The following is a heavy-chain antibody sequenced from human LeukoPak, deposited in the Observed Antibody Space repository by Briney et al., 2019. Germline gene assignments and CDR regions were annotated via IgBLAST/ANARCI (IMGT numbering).Heavy chain of an antibody. CDR1: GFTFSSYA. CDR3: AKDDFWSGYSPFDY. Sequence: GGSLRLSCAASGFTFSSYAMSWVRQAPRKGLEWVSAISGSGGSTYYADSVKGRFTISRDNSKNTLYLQMNSLRAEDTAVYYCAKDDFWSGYSPFDYWGQGTLVTVSS. D-gene: IGHD3-3*01. J-gene: IGHJ4*02. V-gene: IGHV3-23*01. CDR2: ISGSGGST.